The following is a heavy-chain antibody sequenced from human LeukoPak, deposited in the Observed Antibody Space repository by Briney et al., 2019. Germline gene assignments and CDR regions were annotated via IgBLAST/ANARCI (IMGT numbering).Heavy chain of an antibody. CDR3: ARSSGFSRFDY. V-gene: IGHV1-2*02. D-gene: IGHD6-19*01. J-gene: IGHJ4*02. CDR1: GYTFSRCG. CDR2: INPKTGGT. Sequence: ASVKVSCKASGYTFSRCGISWVRQAPGQGLEWMGWINPKTGGTRCSQKFQGRVTMTRDRSISTAYMEVTGLESDDTAVYYCARSSGFSRFDYWGQGALVTVSS.